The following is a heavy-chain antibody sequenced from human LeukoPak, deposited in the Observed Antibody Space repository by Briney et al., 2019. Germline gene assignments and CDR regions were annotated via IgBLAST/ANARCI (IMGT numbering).Heavy chain of an antibody. V-gene: IGHV3-9*01. CDR1: GFTFDDYA. J-gene: IGHJ4*02. CDR2: ISWNSGSI. CDR3: AKDLPGRNSITGDTY. Sequence: PGGSLRLSCAASGFTFDDYAMHWVRQAPGRGLEWVSGISWNSGSIGYADSVKGRFTISRDNSKNTLYLQMNSLRAEDTAVYYCAKDLPGRNSITGDTYWGQGTLVTVSS. D-gene: IGHD1-20*01.